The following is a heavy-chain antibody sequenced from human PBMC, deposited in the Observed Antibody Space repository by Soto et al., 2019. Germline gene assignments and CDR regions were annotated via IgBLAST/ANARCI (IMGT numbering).Heavy chain of an antibody. D-gene: IGHD3-10*01. CDR1: GFTFSSYT. CDR2: ISYDGSTK. V-gene: IGHV3-30-3*01. J-gene: IGHJ3*02. Sequence: QVQLVESRGGVVQPGRSRGLSCVASGFTFSSYTMHWVRQAPGEGLEWVAIISYDGSTKYYADSVKGRFTISRDNSKNTLFLLMTSLRAEDTAVYYCARAPGVFDIWGQGTMVTVSS. CDR3: ARAPGVFDI.